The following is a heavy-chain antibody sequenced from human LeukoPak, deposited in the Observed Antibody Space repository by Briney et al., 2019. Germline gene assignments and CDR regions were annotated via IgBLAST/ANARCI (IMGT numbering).Heavy chain of an antibody. D-gene: IGHD3-10*01. J-gene: IGHJ4*02. CDR2: ISGSNGNT. CDR3: ARDRDRMVQGVTALFDY. V-gene: IGHV1-18*04. CDR1: DYTFTTYG. Sequence: ASVKVSCKTSDYTFTTYGISWVRQAPGQGLEWMGWISGSNGNTKYAQKVQGRVTMTTDTSTTTAYMEVRSLRSDDTAVYYCARDRDRMVQGVTALFDYWGQGTLVTVSS.